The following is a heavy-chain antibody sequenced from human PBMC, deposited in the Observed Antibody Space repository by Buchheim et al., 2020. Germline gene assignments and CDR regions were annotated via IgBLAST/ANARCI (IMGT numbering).Heavy chain of an antibody. CDR3: AKAVNNSWYVFDY. CDR1: GFTFSNYI. J-gene: IGHJ4*02. CDR2: MSGVGGTT. Sequence: EVQLLESGGGLVQPGGSLRLSCAASGFTFSNYIMSWVRQAPGKGLEWVSAMSGVGGTTYYADSVKGRLTISRDNSKNTLYLQMNSLRAEDTAEYYCAKAVNNSWYVFDYWGQGAL. V-gene: IGHV3-23*01. D-gene: IGHD6-13*01.